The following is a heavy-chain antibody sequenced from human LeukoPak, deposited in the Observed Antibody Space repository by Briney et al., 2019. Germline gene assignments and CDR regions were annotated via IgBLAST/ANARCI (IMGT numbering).Heavy chain of an antibody. J-gene: IGHJ4*02. CDR3: ARDSRGAGPDFDY. D-gene: IGHD6-19*01. CDR2: IYYSGST. Sequence: SETLSLTCTVSGGSISSSSYYWGWIRQPPGKGLEWIGSIYYSGSTYYNPSLKSRVTISADTSRNQFSLRLSSVTAADTAVYYCARDSRGAGPDFDYWGQGTLVTVSS. CDR1: GGSISSSSYY. V-gene: IGHV4-39*07.